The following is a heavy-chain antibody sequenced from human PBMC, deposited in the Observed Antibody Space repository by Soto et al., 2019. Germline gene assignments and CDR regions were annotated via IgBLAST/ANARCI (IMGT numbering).Heavy chain of an antibody. CDR2: ISYDGSNK. J-gene: IGHJ6*02. Sequence: LRLSCAASGFTFSSYGMHWVRQAPGKGLEWVAVISYDGSNKYYADSVKGRFTISRDNSKNTLYLQMNSLRAEDTAVYYCAKDSYSSSWYTNYYYYGMDVWGQGTTVTVSS. CDR3: AKDSYSSSWYTNYYYYGMDV. V-gene: IGHV3-30*18. D-gene: IGHD6-13*01. CDR1: GFTFSSYG.